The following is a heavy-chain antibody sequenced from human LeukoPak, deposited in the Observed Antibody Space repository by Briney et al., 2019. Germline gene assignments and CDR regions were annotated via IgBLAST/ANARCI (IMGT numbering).Heavy chain of an antibody. D-gene: IGHD5-18*01. Sequence: SETLSLTCAVYGGSFGGYYWSWIRQPPGKGLEWIGEINHSGSTNYNPSLKSRVTISVDTSKNQFSLKLSSVTAADTAVYYCARGRGQLWSSNYFDYWGQGTLVTVSS. J-gene: IGHJ4*02. CDR1: GGSFGGYY. V-gene: IGHV4-34*01. CDR3: ARGRGQLWSSNYFDY. CDR2: INHSGST.